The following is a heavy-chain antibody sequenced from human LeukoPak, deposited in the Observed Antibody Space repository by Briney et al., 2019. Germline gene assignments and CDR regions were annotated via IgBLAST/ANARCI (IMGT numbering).Heavy chain of an antibody. Sequence: SETLSLTCTVSGGSIRSYYWSWIRQPPGKGLEWIGYIYYSGSTNYNPSLKSRVTISVDTSKNQFSLKLSSVTAADTAVYYCARLYKGVEGSYFDYWGQGTLVTVSS. V-gene: IGHV4-59*08. CDR1: GGSIRSYY. CDR3: ARLYKGVEGSYFDY. J-gene: IGHJ4*02. CDR2: IYYSGST. D-gene: IGHD5-24*01.